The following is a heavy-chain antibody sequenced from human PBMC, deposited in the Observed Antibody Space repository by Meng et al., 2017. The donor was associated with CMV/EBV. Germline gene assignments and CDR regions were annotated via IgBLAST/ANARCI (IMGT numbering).Heavy chain of an antibody. CDR3: ARGLRIFGVVPSPYYFDY. CDR2: INPSGGST. J-gene: IGHJ4*02. Sequence: ASVKVSCKASGYTFTSYYMHWVRQAPGQGLEWMGIINPSGGSTSYAQKFQGRVTMTRNTSISTAYMELSSLRSEDTAVYYCARGLRIFGVVPSPYYFDYWGQGTLVTVSS. V-gene: IGHV1-46*01. CDR1: GYTFTSYY. D-gene: IGHD3-3*01.